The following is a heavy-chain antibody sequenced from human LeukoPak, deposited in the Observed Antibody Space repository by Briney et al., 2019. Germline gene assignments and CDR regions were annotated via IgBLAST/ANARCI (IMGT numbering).Heavy chain of an antibody. CDR1: GFTFSNYA. CDR3: ASHYDTSGYHYFDF. V-gene: IGHV3-30-3*01. Sequence: GGSLRLSCAASGFTFSNYAMHWVRQAPGKGLEWVAVISSDGSNKYYADSVKGRFTISRDNSKNTLYLQMNSLRAEDTAVYSCASHYDTSGYHYFDFWGREPWSPSPQ. D-gene: IGHD3-22*01. J-gene: IGHJ4*02. CDR2: ISSDGSNK.